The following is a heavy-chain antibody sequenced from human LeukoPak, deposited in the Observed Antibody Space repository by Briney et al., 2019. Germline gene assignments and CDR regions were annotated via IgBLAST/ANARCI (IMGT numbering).Heavy chain of an antibody. CDR1: GYTFTGYY. J-gene: IGHJ4*02. Sequence: ASVKVSCKASGYTFTGYYMHWVRQAPGQGLEWMGWINPNSGGTNYAQKFQGRVTMTRDTSISTAYMELRSLRSDDTAIYYCARDGYVLFDYWGQGTLVTVSS. D-gene: IGHD1-1*01. V-gene: IGHV1-2*02. CDR3: ARDGYVLFDY. CDR2: INPNSGGT.